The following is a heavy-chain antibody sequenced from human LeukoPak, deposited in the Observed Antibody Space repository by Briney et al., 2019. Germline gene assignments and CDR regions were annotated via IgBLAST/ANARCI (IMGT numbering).Heavy chain of an antibody. CDR1: GFIFSSYW. CDR3: AKATIEQWLVKVDSFDS. J-gene: IGHJ4*02. D-gene: IGHD6-19*01. CDR2: ISGGGDTT. Sequence: GGSLRLSCAASGFIFSSYWMSWVRQAPGKGLEWVSSISGGGDTTNYADSVKGRFTISRDNSKNTLYLQMNSLRGEDTARYYCAKATIEQWLVKVDSFDSWGQGTLVSVSS. V-gene: IGHV3-23*01.